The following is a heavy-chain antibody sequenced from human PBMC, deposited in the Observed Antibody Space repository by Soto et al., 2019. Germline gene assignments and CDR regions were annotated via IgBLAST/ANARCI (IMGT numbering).Heavy chain of an antibody. Sequence: QVQLVQSGAEEKKPGASVKVSCKASGYTFTSYAMHWVRQAPGQRLEWMGWINAGNGNTKYSQKFQGRDTITRDTXASTAYKELSSLRSEGTAVYYCACLYSRGLWGMDVWGQGTTVTVSS. CDR2: INAGNGNT. J-gene: IGHJ6*02. V-gene: IGHV1-3*05. D-gene: IGHD4-4*01. CDR1: GYTFTSYA. CDR3: ACLYSRGLWGMDV.